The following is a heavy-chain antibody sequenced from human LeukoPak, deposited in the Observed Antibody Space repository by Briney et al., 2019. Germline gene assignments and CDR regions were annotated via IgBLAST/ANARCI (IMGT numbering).Heavy chain of an antibody. CDR1: GFTFDGYG. D-gene: IGHD3-10*01. J-gene: IGHJ4*02. V-gene: IGHV3-20*04. CDR3: ARASYGSGSYRGYFDY. CDR2: INWNGGST. Sequence: GGSLRLSCAASGFTFDGYGMSWVRQAPGKGLEWVSGINWNGGSTGYADSVKGRFTISRDNAKNSLYLQMNSLRAEDTALYYCARASYGSGSYRGYFDYWGQGTLVTVSS.